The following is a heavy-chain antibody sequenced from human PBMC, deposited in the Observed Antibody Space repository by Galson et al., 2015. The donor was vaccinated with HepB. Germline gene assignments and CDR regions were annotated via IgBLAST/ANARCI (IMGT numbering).Heavy chain of an antibody. CDR3: ARVASSGWYGVPFDAFDI. D-gene: IGHD6-19*01. V-gene: IGHV3-33*08. J-gene: IGHJ3*02. Sequence: SLRLSCAASGFTFSNAWMSWVRQAPGKGLEWVAVIWYDGSNKYYADSVKGRFTISRDNSKNTLYLQMNSLRAEDTAVYYCARVASSGWYGVPFDAFDIWGQGTMVTVSS. CDR2: IWYDGSNK. CDR1: GFTFSNAW.